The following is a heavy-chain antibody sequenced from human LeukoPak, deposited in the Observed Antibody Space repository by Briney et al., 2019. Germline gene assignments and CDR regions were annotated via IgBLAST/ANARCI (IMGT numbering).Heavy chain of an antibody. J-gene: IGHJ4*02. CDR3: AKDYSRSDDSGTEKDLPFDY. D-gene: IGHD1/OR15-1a*01. CDR2: ISDSGGST. Sequence: PGGSLRLSCAASGFTFSNYAMGCVRQAPGKGLEWVSSISDSGGSTFYADSVKGRFTISRYNSKNTLYVQMNSLRAEDTALYYCAKDYSRSDDSGTEKDLPFDYWGQGTLVTVSS. V-gene: IGHV3-23*01. CDR1: GFTFSNYA.